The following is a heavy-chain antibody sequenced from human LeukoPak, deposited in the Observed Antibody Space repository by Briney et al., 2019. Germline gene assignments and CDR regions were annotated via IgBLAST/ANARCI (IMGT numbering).Heavy chain of an antibody. V-gene: IGHV6-1*01. CDR1: GDSVSSNSAA. CDR3: ASWLDY. Sequence: SQTLSLTCAISGDSVSSNSAAWSWIRQSPSRGLEWLGRTYYRSKWYHDYAISVKSRITINADTSKNQFSLQLSSVTPEDTAVYFCASWLDYWGQGILVTVSS. CDR2: TYYRSKWYH. J-gene: IGHJ4*02.